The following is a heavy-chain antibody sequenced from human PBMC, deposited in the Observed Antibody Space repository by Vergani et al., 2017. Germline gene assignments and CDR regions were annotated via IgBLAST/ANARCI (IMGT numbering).Heavy chain of an antibody. Sequence: EVQLLESGGGLVQPGGSLRLPCAAFGFTFSSYAMRWVRQAPGKGVEWVSAISGSGGSTYYADSVKGRFTISRDNSKNTLYLKMNSRRAEDTAVYYCAKDPSVVVPAADYWGQGTLVTVSS. D-gene: IGHD2-2*01. CDR3: AKDPSVVVPAADY. J-gene: IGHJ4*02. CDR1: GFTFSSYA. V-gene: IGHV3-23*01. CDR2: ISGSGGST.